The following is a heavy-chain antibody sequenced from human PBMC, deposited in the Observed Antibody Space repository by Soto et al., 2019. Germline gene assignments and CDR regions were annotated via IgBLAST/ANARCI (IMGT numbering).Heavy chain of an antibody. CDR1: GDSVSSNNVA. CDR3: AIRINLSIDI. V-gene: IGHV6-1*01. Sequence: SQTLSLTCVISGDSVSSNNVAWNWIRQSPSRGLEWLGRTYYRSKWYNNYAVSVKSRTTINADTSKNQFSLQLASVTPEDTAVYSCAIRINLSIDIEVKGTMVTVSS. CDR2: TYYRSKWYN. J-gene: IGHJ3*02. D-gene: IGHD1-1*01.